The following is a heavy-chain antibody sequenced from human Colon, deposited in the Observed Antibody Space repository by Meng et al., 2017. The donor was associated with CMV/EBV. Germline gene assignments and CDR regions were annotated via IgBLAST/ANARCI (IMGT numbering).Heavy chain of an antibody. CDR2: ISSGSSYI. CDR1: GFTLSTYN. D-gene: IGHD4-17*01. V-gene: IGHV3-21*06. J-gene: IGHJ4*02. CDR3: ARGGRGGYGDLGSY. Sequence: GGSLRLSCTASGFTLSTYNMNWVRQAPGKGLEWVSSISSGSSYIYYADSVKGRFTISRDNAKNSLYLQMNSLRAEDTAVYYCARGGRGGYGDLGSYWGRGTLVTVSS.